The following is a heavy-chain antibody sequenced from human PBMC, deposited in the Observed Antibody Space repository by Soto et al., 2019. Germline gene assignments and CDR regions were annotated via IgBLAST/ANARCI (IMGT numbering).Heavy chain of an antibody. Sequence: GESLKISCXGSGYTFTSYWITWVRQMAGKGLEWMGRIDPRDSYTNYSPSFQGHVTISADKSISTAYLQWSSLKASDTAMYYCARQSFDSSGQDAYDIWGQGTMVTVSS. CDR3: ARQSFDSSGQDAYDI. CDR1: GYTFTSYW. J-gene: IGHJ3*02. D-gene: IGHD3-22*01. V-gene: IGHV5-10-1*01. CDR2: IDPRDSYT.